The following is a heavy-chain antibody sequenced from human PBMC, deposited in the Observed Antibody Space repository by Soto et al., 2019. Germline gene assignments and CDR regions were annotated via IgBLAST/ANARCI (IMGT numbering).Heavy chain of an antibody. CDR2: IYYSGST. CDR3: AMGPDFWSGYYTGPQDNWFDP. J-gene: IGHJ5*02. CDR1: GDSVTSHY. V-gene: IGHV4-59*05. Sequence: SETLSLTCSFSGDSVTSHYLTWIRQSPEKGLEWIGSIYYSGSTYYNPSLKSRVTISVDTSKNQFSLKLSSVTAADTAVYYCAMGPDFWSGYYTGPQDNWFDPWGQGTLVTVSS. D-gene: IGHD3-3*01.